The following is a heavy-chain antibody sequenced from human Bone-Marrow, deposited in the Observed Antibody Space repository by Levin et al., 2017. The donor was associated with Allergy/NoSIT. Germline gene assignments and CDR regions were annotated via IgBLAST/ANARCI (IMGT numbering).Heavy chain of an antibody. Sequence: GGSLRLSCEGSGFIFSSYDLTWVRQAPGKGLERVSSISQSGSTTYHADSVQGRFSISRDTGKNSLVLQMNSLRLEDPAIYYCARLDCSGSSCFGHLDSWGQGSLVTVSP. V-gene: IGHV3-48*03. CDR3: ARLDCSGSSCFGHLDS. CDR1: GFIFSSYD. D-gene: IGHD2-15*01. J-gene: IGHJ4*02. CDR2: ISQSGSTT.